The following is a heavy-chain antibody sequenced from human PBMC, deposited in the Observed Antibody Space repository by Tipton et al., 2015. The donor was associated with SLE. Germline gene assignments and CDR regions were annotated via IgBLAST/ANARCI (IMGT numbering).Heavy chain of an antibody. J-gene: IGHJ4*02. D-gene: IGHD4-11*01. Sequence: QLVQSGAEVKKPGSSVKVSCKASGGTFSSYAINWVRQAPGQGLEWMGGIIPIFGTANYAQKFQGRVTITADESTSTAYMELRSLRSDDTAVYYCARDASSNHPFDYWGQGTLVTVSS. CDR3: ARDASSNHPFDY. V-gene: IGHV1-69*01. CDR1: GGTFSSYA. CDR2: IIPIFGTA.